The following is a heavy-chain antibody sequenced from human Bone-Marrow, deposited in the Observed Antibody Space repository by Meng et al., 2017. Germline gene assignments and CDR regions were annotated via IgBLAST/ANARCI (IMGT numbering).Heavy chain of an antibody. D-gene: IGHD3-16*01. CDR2: IYRGGNT. CDR3: ARSPIDKYDLSALPLDY. CDR1: GFTVSHNY. V-gene: IGHV3-66*02. J-gene: IGHJ4*02. Sequence: VRLVGRGGGLRQPGGSPGLPCAASGFTVSHNYMSWVRQAPGEGLEWVSVIYRGGNTYYADSVKGRFTISRDNSKNTVFLQINSLRVEDTAVYYCARSPIDKYDLSALPLDYWGQGTLVTVSS.